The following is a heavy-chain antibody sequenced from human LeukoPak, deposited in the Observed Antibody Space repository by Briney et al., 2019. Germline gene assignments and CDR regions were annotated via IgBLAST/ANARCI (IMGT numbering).Heavy chain of an antibody. J-gene: IGHJ4*02. V-gene: IGHV3-11*01. CDR1: GFTFSDYY. CDR3: SRDPRHSDY. CDR2: ISSSGSTI. Sequence: GGSLRLSCAASGFTFSDYYMSWIRQAPGKGLEWVSYISSSGSTIYYADSVKGRFTISRGNAKNSLYLHMNSLTVEDTAVYYCSRDPRHSDYWGQGTLVTVSS.